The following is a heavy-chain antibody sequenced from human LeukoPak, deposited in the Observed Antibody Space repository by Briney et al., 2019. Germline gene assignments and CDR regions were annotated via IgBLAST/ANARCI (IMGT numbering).Heavy chain of an antibody. Sequence: PSETLSLTCAVYGGSFSGYYWSWIRQPPGKGLEWIGGINHSGSTNYNPSLKSRVTISVDTSKNQYSLKLSSVTAADTAVYYCARPLEVATNAFDIWGQGTMVTVSS. V-gene: IGHV4-34*01. CDR3: ARPLEVATNAFDI. CDR2: INHSGST. D-gene: IGHD6-19*01. J-gene: IGHJ3*02. CDR1: GGSFSGYY.